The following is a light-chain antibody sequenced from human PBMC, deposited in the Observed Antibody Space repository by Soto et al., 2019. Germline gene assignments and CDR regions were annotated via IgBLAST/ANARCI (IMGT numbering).Light chain of an antibody. CDR1: QDISSW. CDR3: QQANSFPFT. Sequence: DIQMTQSPSSVSASVGDRVTITCRASQDISSWLAWYQQKPGKAPKLLIYTASRLQSGVPSRFSGSGSGTDFTLTISSLQPEDSATYYCQQANSFPFTFGPGTRLEIK. CDR2: TAS. V-gene: IGKV1-12*01. J-gene: IGKJ5*01.